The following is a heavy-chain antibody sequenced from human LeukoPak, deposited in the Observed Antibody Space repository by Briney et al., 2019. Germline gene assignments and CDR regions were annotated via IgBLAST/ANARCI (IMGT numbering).Heavy chain of an antibody. CDR2: ISYTADS. J-gene: IGHJ4*02. D-gene: IGHD3-10*01. CDR3: VTSSHSGSYRAH. CDR1: GDSVTSSY. V-gene: IGHV4-59*08. Sequence: SETLSLTCSVSGDSVTSSYLSWIRQPPGKGLEWIGYISYTADSNYNPSPKSRVTISTDTSKNQFSLKLSSVTATDTAVYYCVTSSHSGSYRAHWGQGTLVTVSS.